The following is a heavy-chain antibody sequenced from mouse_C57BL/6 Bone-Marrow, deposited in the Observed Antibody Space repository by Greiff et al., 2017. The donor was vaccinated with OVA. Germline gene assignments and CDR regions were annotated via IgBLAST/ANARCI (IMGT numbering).Heavy chain of an antibody. CDR2: IHPNSGST. CDR1: GYTFTSYW. V-gene: IGHV1-64*01. D-gene: IGHD1-1*01. Sequence: QVQLQQPGAELVKPGASVKLSCKASGYTFTSYWMHWVKQRPGQGLEWIGMIHPNSGSTNYNEKFKSKATLTVDKSSSTAYMQLSSLTSEDSAVYDCALDYYGPYAMDYWGQGTSVTVSS. CDR3: ALDYYGPYAMDY. J-gene: IGHJ4*01.